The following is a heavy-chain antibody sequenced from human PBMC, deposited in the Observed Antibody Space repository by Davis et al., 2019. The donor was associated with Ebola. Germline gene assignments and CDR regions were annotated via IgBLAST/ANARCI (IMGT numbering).Heavy chain of an antibody. CDR1: GFTFRSYG. CDR2: VGSKAYGGKA. Sequence: SLNISCAASGFTFRSYGMHWLRQAPGTGLARVGFVGSKAYGGKAAYAASVQGRFTISRDDSKSIAYLQMNSLKTEDTAMYYCTRDLKQPRPSYYYGMDVWGQGTTVTVSS. D-gene: IGHD6-6*01. V-gene: IGHV3-49*03. CDR3: TRDLKQPRPSYYYGMDV. J-gene: IGHJ6*02.